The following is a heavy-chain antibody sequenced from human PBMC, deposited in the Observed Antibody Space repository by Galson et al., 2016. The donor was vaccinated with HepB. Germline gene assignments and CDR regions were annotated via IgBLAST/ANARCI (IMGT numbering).Heavy chain of an antibody. J-gene: IGHJ6*02. CDR2: ISYDGSNK. Sequence: SLRLSCAVSGFTFSSHALHWVRQAPGKGLEWVAVISYDGSNKHYADSVKGRFIISRDNSKNTLYVEMNSLRAEDTAVYYCGRAGLAIFGMVDVWGQGTTVIVSS. CDR3: GRAGLAIFGMVDV. D-gene: IGHD3-3*01. V-gene: IGHV3-30*04. CDR1: GFTFSSHA.